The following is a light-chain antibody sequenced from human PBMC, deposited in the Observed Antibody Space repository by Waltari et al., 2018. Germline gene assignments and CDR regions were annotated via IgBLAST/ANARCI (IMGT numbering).Light chain of an antibody. CDR1: QSVSSY. Sequence: EIVLTQSPATLSLSPGERATPSCRASQSVSSYLAWYQQKPGQAPRLLIYYASNRATGIPARFSGSGSGTDFTLTISSLEPEDFAVYYCQQRSNWWTFGQGPKVEIK. J-gene: IGKJ1*01. V-gene: IGKV3-11*01. CDR2: YAS. CDR3: QQRSNWWT.